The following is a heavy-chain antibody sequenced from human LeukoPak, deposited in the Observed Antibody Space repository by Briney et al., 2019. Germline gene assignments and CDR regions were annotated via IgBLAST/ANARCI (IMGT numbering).Heavy chain of an antibody. D-gene: IGHD3-22*01. Sequence: GGSLRLSCAASGFTFSSYTMSWVRLAPEKGLEWVSSISTRSDFTYYADSLKGRFTISRDNAKNSLYLQMNSLRAEDTAVYYCARVDSSGYYIHLDYWGRGTLVTVSS. J-gene: IGHJ4*02. V-gene: IGHV3-21*01. CDR1: GFTFSSYT. CDR3: ARVDSSGYYIHLDY. CDR2: ISTRSDFT.